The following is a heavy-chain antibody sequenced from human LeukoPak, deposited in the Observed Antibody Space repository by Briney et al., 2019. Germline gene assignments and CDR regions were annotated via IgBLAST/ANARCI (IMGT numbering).Heavy chain of an antibody. CDR1: GGSISSSSYY. CDR3: ARDARVCTNGVCYGMDV. D-gene: IGHD2-8*01. Sequence: SETLSLTCTVSGGSISSSSYYWGWIRQPPGKGLEWIGSIYYSGSTYYNPSLKSRVTISIDTSKNQFSLQLSSVTAADTAVYYCARDARVCTNGVCYGMDVWGQGTTVTVSS. CDR2: IYYSGST. V-gene: IGHV4-39*02. J-gene: IGHJ6*02.